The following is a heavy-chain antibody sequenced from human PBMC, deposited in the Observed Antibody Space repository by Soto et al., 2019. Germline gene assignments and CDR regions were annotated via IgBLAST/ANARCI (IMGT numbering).Heavy chain of an antibody. CDR1: GFTFSSHW. J-gene: IGHJ4*02. CDR3: AREHNPTYYYDSSGSDQYYFDY. Sequence: PGGSLRLSCAASGFTFSSHWMHWVHQAPGKGLVWVSRINSDGSSTSYADSVKGRFTISRDNAKNTLYLQMNSLRAEDTAVYYCAREHNPTYYYDSSGSDQYYFDYWGQGTLVTVSS. CDR2: INSDGSST. D-gene: IGHD3-22*01. V-gene: IGHV3-74*01.